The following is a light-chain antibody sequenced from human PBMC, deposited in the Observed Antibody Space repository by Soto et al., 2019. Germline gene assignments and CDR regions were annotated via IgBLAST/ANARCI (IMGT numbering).Light chain of an antibody. V-gene: IGKV1-5*01. J-gene: IGKJ2*01. CDR1: QSISGW. CDR2: DAS. Sequence: DIQMTQSPYTLSPSVGDRVSITCRASQSISGWLAWYQQKPGKAPKLLIYDASSLESGVPSWFSGSGSGTEFSLTISRLQPDDFATYYCQQYNSYSVNAFGQGTKLEIK. CDR3: QQYNSYSVNA.